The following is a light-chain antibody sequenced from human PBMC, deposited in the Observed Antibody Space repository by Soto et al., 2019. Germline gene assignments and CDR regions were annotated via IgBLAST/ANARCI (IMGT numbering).Light chain of an antibody. CDR1: QTISDS. CDR3: QQYHGYSRT. V-gene: IGKV1-5*01. J-gene: IGKJ1*01. CDR2: DVS. Sequence: DIQMTQSPSALSASVGDRVTITCRASQTISDSLAWYQQKPGKAPDLLISDVSNLERGVASRFSGSGSGTEFSLTISSMQPDDFATYYCQQYHGYSRTFGQGTKVE.